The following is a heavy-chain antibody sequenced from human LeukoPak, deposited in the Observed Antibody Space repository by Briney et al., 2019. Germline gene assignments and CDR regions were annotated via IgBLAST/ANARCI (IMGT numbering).Heavy chain of an antibody. D-gene: IGHD6-19*01. J-gene: IGHJ3*01. CDR3: ASASSGWYDAFDV. V-gene: IGHV4-4*02. CDR1: GAFISGSNW. Sequence: PSGTLSLTCAVSGAFISGSNWWSWVRQPPGKGLEWTGEIYHSGNTNYNPSLKSRVTISVDKSKNQFSLKLSSVTAADTAVYYCASASSGWYDAFDVWGQGTMVMVSS. CDR2: IYHSGNT.